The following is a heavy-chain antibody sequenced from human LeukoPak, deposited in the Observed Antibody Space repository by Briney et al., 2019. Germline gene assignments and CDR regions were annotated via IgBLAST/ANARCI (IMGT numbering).Heavy chain of an antibody. V-gene: IGHV3-30*03. D-gene: IGHD2-15*01. CDR2: ISYDGSNK. CDR1: GFTFSSYE. J-gene: IGHJ4*02. CDR3: ASDEVASVYCSGGSCYGGFYY. Sequence: GGSLRLSCVASGFTFSSYEMNWVRQAPGKGLEWVSVISYDGSNKYYADSVKGRFTISRDNAKNSLYLQMNSLRAEDTAVYYCASDEVASVYCSGGSCYGGFYYWGQGTLVTVSS.